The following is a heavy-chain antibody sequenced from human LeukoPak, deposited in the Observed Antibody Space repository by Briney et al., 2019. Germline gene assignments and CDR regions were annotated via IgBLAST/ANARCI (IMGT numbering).Heavy chain of an antibody. J-gene: IGHJ4*02. CDR1: GFTFSSYA. V-gene: IGHV3-23*01. D-gene: IGHD1-1*01. CDR3: AAERQKCLDY. CDR2: ISGSGGST. Sequence: GGSLRLSCAASGFTFSSYAMSWVRQAPGKGLEWVSAISGSGGSTYYADSVKGRFTISRDNSKNSLSLQMNSLRSEDTALYYCAAERQKCLDYWGQGTLVTVSS.